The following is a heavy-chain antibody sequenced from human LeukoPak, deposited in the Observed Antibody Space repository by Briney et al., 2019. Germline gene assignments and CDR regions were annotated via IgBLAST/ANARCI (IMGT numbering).Heavy chain of an antibody. CDR3: ARDARVQKWFGEVIMTTTYYFDD. J-gene: IGHJ4*02. V-gene: IGHV4-38-2*02. Sequence: SETLSLTCSVSGFSISGGYYWGWIRQPPGKGLEWLGSIYHSGNTDYNPSLKSRVTISVDTSKNQFSLKLTSVTAADTAVYYCARDARVQKWFGEVIMTTTYYFDDWGQGTLVTVSS. CDR1: GFSISGGYY. D-gene: IGHD3-10*01. CDR2: IYHSGNT.